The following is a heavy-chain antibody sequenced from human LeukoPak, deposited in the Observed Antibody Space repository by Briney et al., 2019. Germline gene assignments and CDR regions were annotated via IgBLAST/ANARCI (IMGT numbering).Heavy chain of an antibody. V-gene: IGHV1-69*05. CDR1: GGTFSSYA. CDR2: IIPIFGTA. Sequence: ASVKVSCKASGGTFSSYAISWVRQAPGQGLEWMGGIIPIFGTANYAQKFQGRVTMTTDTSTSTAYMELRSLRSDDTAVYYCALGSGSYYRGIDYWGQGTLVTVSS. D-gene: IGHD3-10*01. J-gene: IGHJ4*02. CDR3: ALGSGSYYRGIDY.